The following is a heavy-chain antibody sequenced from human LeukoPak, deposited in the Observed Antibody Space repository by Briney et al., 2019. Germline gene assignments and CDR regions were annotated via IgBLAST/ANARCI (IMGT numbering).Heavy chain of an antibody. D-gene: IGHD3-16*02. J-gene: IGHJ6*03. Sequence: PGGSLRLSRAASGFTFSSYWMHWVRQAPGKGLVWVSRINSDGSSTSYADSVKGRFTISRDNAKNTLYLQMNSLRAEDTAVYYCARDDTASYRPMDVWGKGTTVTISS. CDR1: GFTFSSYW. V-gene: IGHV3-74*01. CDR2: INSDGSST. CDR3: ARDDTASYRPMDV.